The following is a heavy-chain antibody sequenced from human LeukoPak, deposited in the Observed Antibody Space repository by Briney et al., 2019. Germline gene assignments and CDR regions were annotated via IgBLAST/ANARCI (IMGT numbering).Heavy chain of an antibody. J-gene: IGHJ4*02. CDR1: GGSISTYY. CDR3: ARHWLDSGTPDRFDY. Sequence: SETLSLTCTVSGGSISTYYWSWIRQPPGKGLEWIGYILLNGTSDYNPSLKSRVTISVDTSKKQFSLRLSSVTAADTAVYYCARHWLDSGTPDRFDYWGQGTLVTVSS. V-gene: IGHV4-59*08. D-gene: IGHD3-10*01. CDR2: ILLNGTS.